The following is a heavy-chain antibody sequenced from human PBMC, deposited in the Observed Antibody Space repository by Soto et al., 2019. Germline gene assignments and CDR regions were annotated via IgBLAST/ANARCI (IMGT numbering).Heavy chain of an antibody. J-gene: IGHJ4*02. D-gene: IGHD2-15*01. CDR2: VYYTGST. CDR1: GAPITGYY. Sequence: PSEPLSLTFTTLGAPITGYYCTGSLRPQWKGLEWIGYVYYTGSTKYNPSLESRVAMSADTSKNQFSLKVTSVTAADTAVFYFAKYGGTGAGGYVFDFLGKGTLVTVSS. CDR3: AKYGGTGAGGYVFDF. V-gene: IGHV4-59*01.